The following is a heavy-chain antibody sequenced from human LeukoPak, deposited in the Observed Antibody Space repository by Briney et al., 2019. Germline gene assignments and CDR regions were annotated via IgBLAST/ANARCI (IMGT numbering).Heavy chain of an antibody. J-gene: IGHJ6*02. CDR2: INHSGST. D-gene: IGHD2-2*02. V-gene: IGHV4-34*01. CDR3: ARGTFRYCSSTSCYTPSPTYYYYGMDV. Sequence: PSETLSLTCAVYGGSFSGYYWSWIRQPPGKGLECIGEINHSGSTNYNPSLKSRVTISVDTSKNQFSLKLSSVTAADTAVYYCARGTFRYCSSTSCYTPSPTYYYYGMDVWGQGTTVTVSS. CDR1: GGSFSGYY.